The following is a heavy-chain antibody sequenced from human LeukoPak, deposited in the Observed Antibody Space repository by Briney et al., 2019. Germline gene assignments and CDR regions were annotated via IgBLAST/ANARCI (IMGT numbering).Heavy chain of an antibody. J-gene: IGHJ4*02. CDR2: IKQDGSEK. CDR1: GFIFSSSW. V-gene: IGHV3-7*01. CDR3: AREAPRGTSSNPYYFDS. D-gene: IGHD6-6*01. Sequence: GGSLRLSCAASGFIFSSSWMSWVRQAPGKGREWVANIKQDGSEKYYVDSVKGRFTISRDNAKNLLYLQMNSLRAEDTAVYYCAREAPRGTSSNPYYFDSWGQGTLVTVSS.